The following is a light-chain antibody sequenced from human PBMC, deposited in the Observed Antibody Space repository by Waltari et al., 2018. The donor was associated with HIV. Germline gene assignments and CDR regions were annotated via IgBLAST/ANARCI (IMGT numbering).Light chain of an antibody. CDR3: CSYAGSYRRV. CDR2: DVS. CDR1: SSDVGGYNY. V-gene: IGLV2-11*01. Sequence: HSALTHPRPVSGSPGQSATISCTGPSSDVGGYNYVPWYQQPPGKAPKLMIYDVSKRPSGVPDRFSGSKSGNTASLTISGLQAEDEADYYCCSYAGSYRRVFGGGTKLTVL. J-gene: IGLJ3*02.